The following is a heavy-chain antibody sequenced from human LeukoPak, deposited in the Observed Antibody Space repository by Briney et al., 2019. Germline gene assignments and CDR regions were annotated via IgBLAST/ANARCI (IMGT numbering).Heavy chain of an antibody. D-gene: IGHD2-8*01. Sequence: AASVKVSCTASGYTFTSYDINWVRQATGQGLEWMGWMNPNSGNTGYAQKFQGRVTMTRNTSISTAYMELSSLRSEDTAVYYCARERERTYCTNGVCYYYYYGMDVWGRGTTATVSS. CDR2: MNPNSGNT. J-gene: IGHJ6*02. CDR1: GYTFTSYD. V-gene: IGHV1-8*01. CDR3: ARERERTYCTNGVCYYYYYGMDV.